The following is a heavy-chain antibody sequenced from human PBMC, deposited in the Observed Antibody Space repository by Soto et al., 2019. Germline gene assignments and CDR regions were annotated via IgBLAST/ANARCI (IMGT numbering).Heavy chain of an antibody. Sequence: SETLSLTCTVSGGSISSYYWSWIRQPPGKGLEWIGYIYYSGSTNYNPSLKSRVTISVDTSKNQFSLKLSSVTAADTAVYYCARAGVGLEWLSPYYYYGMVVWGQGTTVTVSS. CDR3: ARAGVGLEWLSPYYYYGMVV. J-gene: IGHJ6*02. V-gene: IGHV4-59*01. CDR2: IYYSGST. CDR1: GGSISSYY. D-gene: IGHD3-3*01.